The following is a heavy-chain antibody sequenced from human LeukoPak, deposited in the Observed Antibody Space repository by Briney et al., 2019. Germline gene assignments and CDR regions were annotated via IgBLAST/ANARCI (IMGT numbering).Heavy chain of an antibody. V-gene: IGHV3-21*04. D-gene: IGHD3-3*01. CDR1: GFTFSSYS. CDR3: AKDLLYYDFWSGYYFDY. CDR2: ISDDSNYI. J-gene: IGHJ4*02. Sequence: GGSLRLSCAASGFTFSSYSMSWVRQAPGKGLEWVSSISDDSNYIYYADSVEGRFTISRDNAKNTLYLQMNSLRAEDTAVYYCAKDLLYYDFWSGYYFDYWGQGTLVTVSS.